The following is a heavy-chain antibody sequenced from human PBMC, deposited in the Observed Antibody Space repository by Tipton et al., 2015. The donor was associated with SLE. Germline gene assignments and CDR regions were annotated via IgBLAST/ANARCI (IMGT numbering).Heavy chain of an antibody. V-gene: IGHV4-59*11. J-gene: IGHJ4*02. CDR2: IYYSGST. Sequence: LRLSCTVSGGSISSHYWSWIRQPPGKGLEWIGYIYYSGSTNYNPSLKSRVTISVDTSKNQFSLKLSSVTAADTAVYYCARVLRTVTLVDYWGQGTLVTVSS. CDR1: GGSISSHY. CDR3: ARVLRTVTLVDY. D-gene: IGHD4-17*01.